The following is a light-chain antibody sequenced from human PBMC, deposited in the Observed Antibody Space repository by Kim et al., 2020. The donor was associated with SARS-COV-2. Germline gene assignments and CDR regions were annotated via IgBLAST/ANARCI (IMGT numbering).Light chain of an antibody. V-gene: IGKV3-11*01. CDR2: DAS. Sequence: ATLSLSPGERAPPSCRASQSVGTYLAWYQQKPGQAPRLLIYDASKRATGIPARFRGSGSGTDFTLTIGTLEPEDSAVYYCQQRGNFGQGTRLEIK. CDR3: QQRGN. J-gene: IGKJ5*01. CDR1: QSVGTY.